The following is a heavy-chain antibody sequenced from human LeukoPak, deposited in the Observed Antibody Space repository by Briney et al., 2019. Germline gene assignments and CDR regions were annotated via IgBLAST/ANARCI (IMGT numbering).Heavy chain of an antibody. CDR3: ARGDRGSLDY. D-gene: IGHD3-16*01. V-gene: IGHV1-18*01. Sequence: ASVKVSCKASGYSFTTYGITWVRQAPGQGLEWMGWISAYNGNTNYAQKFQGRVTMTTDTSTSTAHMELGSLRSDDTAVYYCARGDRGSLDYWGQGTLVTVSS. CDR1: GYSFTTYG. J-gene: IGHJ4*02. CDR2: ISAYNGNT.